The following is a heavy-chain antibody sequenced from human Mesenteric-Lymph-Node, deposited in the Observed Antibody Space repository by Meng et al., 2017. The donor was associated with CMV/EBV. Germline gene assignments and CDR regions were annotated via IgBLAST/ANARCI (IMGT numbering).Heavy chain of an antibody. V-gene: IGHV3-21*01. CDR3: ARDRLEGYYSGPGF. CDR2: IHTRSSPT. Sequence: ALKISCAASGFTFSTYSMNWLRQTPGKGLELVAAIHTRSSPTLYSDTVKGRFTISRDDARNSLSLEMNSLSDEDTAVYYCARDRLEGYYSGPGFWGQGTLVTVSS. D-gene: IGHD2/OR15-2a*01. CDR1: GFTFSTYS. J-gene: IGHJ4*02.